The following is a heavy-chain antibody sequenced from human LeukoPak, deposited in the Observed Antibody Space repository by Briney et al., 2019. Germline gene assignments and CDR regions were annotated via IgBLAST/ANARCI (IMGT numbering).Heavy chain of an antibody. V-gene: IGHV4-59*08. CDR2: IYYSGST. CDR3: ARHEVAVAGSHFDY. Sequence: GSLRLSCAASGFTFSSYAMSWVRQAPGKGLEWIGYIYYSGSTNYNPSLKSRVTISVDTSKNQFSLKLSSVTAADTAVYYCARHEVAVAGSHFDYWGQGTLVTVSS. CDR1: GFTFSSYA. D-gene: IGHD6-19*01. J-gene: IGHJ4*02.